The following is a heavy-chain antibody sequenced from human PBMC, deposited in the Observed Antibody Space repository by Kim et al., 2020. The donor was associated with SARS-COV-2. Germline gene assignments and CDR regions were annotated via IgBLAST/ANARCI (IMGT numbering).Heavy chain of an antibody. V-gene: IGHV1-69*13. CDR2: IIPIFGTA. Sequence: SVKVSCKASGGTFSSYAISWVRQAPGQGLEWMGGIIPIFGTANYAQKFQGRVTITADESTSTAYMELSSLRSEDTAVYYCARGFPVTGTSVLYYYYGMDVWGQGTTVTVSS. J-gene: IGHJ6*02. CDR1: GGTFSSYA. D-gene: IGHD1-20*01. CDR3: ARGFPVTGTSVLYYYYGMDV.